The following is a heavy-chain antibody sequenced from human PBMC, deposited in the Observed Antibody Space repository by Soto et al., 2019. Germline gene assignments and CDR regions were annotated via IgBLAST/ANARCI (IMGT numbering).Heavy chain of an antibody. CDR2: IWYDGSNK. V-gene: IGHV3-33*01. D-gene: IGHD6-13*01. CDR1: GFTFSSYG. Sequence: GGSLRLSCAASGFTFSSYGMHWVRQAPGKGLEWVAVIWYDGSNKYYADSVKGRFTISRDNSKNTLYLQMNSLRAEDTAVYYCARVSAAGDVKDNWFDPWGQGTLVTVSS. J-gene: IGHJ5*02. CDR3: ARVSAAGDVKDNWFDP.